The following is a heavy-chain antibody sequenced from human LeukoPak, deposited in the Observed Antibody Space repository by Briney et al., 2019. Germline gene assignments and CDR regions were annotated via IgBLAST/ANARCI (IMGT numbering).Heavy chain of an antibody. CDR2: VYYSGST. D-gene: IGHD3-9*01. V-gene: IGHV4-39*01. CDR3: ARHIYDILTGSTWFDP. J-gene: IGHJ5*02. CDR1: GGSISSSTYY. Sequence: SETLSLTCTVSGGSISSSTYYWGWIRQPPGKGLEWIGSVYYSGSTYYNPSLKSRVTISVDTSKNQFSLKLSSVTAADTAVYYCARHIYDILTGSTWFDPWGQGTLVTVSS.